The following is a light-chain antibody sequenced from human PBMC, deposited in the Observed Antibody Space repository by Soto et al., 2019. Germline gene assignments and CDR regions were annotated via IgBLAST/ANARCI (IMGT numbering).Light chain of an antibody. CDR1: QSIRSNY. Sequence: LLTPSPGTLTLSPGARATLSCRASQSIRSNYVAWYQQKPGQGPRLLIYGASSRATGIPDRFSGSGSGTDFTLIISRLEPEDFAMYYCQQYGSSPRTFGQGTKVDIK. CDR2: GAS. J-gene: IGKJ1*01. V-gene: IGKV3-20*01. CDR3: QQYGSSPRT.